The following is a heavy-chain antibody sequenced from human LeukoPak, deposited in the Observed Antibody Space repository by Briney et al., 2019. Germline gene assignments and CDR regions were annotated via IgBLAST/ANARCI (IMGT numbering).Heavy chain of an antibody. D-gene: IGHD1-7*01. J-gene: IGHJ3*02. CDR2: IHYSGST. CDR3: ARVRLLELRRGGAFDI. Sequence: SETLSLTCTVSGGSISSYYWSWIRQPPGKGLEWIGYIHYSGSTNYNPSLKSRVTISVDTSKNQFSLKLSSVTAADTAVYYCARVRLLELRRGGAFDIWGQGTMVTVSS. CDR1: GGSISSYY. V-gene: IGHV4-59*08.